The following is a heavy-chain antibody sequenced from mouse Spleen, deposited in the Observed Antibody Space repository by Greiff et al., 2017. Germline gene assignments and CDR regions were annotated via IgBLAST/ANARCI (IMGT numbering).Heavy chain of an antibody. CDR1: GFTFSSYA. CDR3: ASLYDGYYSWFAY. Sequence: EVKLVESGGGLVKLGGSLKLSCAASGFTFSSYAMSWVRQTPEKRLEWVATISSGGGNTYYPDSVKGRFTISRDNAKNTLYLQMSSLKSEDTAMYYCASLYDGYYSWFAYWGQGTLVTVSA. J-gene: IGHJ3*01. CDR2: ISSGGGNT. V-gene: IGHV5-9*04. D-gene: IGHD2-3*01.